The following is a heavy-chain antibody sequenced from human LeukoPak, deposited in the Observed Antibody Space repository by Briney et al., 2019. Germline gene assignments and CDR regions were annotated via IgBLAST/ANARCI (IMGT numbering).Heavy chain of an antibody. V-gene: IGHV3-7*05. J-gene: IGHJ4*02. CDR3: ANSAGGFDY. D-gene: IGHD2-15*01. CDR2: IKQDGSET. CDR1: GFTFSNYW. Sequence: GGSLRLSCTASGFTFSNYWMSWVRQTPEKGLEWVANIKQDGSETVYVDSVKGRFTISRDNAQSSLYLQMNSLRAEDTAVYYCANSAGGFDYWGQGTLVTVFS.